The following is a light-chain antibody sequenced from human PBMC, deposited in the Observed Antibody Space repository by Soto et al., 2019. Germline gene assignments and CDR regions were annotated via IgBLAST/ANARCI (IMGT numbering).Light chain of an antibody. CDR2: GAS. Sequence: EIVLTQSPGTLSLSPGERATLSCRASQSVSRSYLAWYQQKPGQAPRLLIYGASSRATGIPDRFSGSGSGTDFTLTISRLEPEDVAVYYCQQYGSSPPWTFGQGTEVEIK. CDR1: QSVSRSY. CDR3: QQYGSSPPWT. J-gene: IGKJ1*01. V-gene: IGKV3-20*01.